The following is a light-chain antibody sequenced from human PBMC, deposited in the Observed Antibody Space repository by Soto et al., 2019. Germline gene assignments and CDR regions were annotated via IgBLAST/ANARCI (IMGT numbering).Light chain of an antibody. CDR3: QQYGSSPLT. CDR2: GAS. V-gene: IGKV3-20*01. CDR1: ESVSDNY. J-gene: IGKJ4*01. Sequence: EIVLTQSPGTLSLSPGERATLSCRASESVSDNYLAWYQQRSGQAPRLVIYGASSRASAVPDRFSGSGSGADFTLYISRLEPEDFAVYYCQQYGSSPLTFGGGTKVEIK.